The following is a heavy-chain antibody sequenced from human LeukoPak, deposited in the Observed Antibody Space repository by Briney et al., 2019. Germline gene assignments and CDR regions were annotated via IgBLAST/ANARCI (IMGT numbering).Heavy chain of an antibody. D-gene: IGHD6-6*01. J-gene: IGHJ3*02. CDR1: RLSISDYY. Sequence: PGGSLRLSCAASRLSISDYYMSWIRQAPGKGLEWVSCISSSGDTINYADSVKGRFTISRDNARNSLHLQMNSLRAEDTAVYYCAKSWYSSSAGAFDIWGQGTMVTVSS. CDR3: AKSWYSSSAGAFDI. V-gene: IGHV3-11*01. CDR2: ISSSGDTI.